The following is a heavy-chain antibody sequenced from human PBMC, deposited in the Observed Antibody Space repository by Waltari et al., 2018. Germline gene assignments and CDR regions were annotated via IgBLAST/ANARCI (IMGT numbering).Heavy chain of an antibody. CDR2: IQSKTDGGTT. J-gene: IGHJ4*02. V-gene: IGHV3-15*01. CDR3: TTVEYGATAFSDY. Sequence: VGRGRVGGGWGRPGGPLGRRVEPVGSHSENPGGEGGARAPGKGLEWVGLIQSKTDGGTTAYAAPVKFSFTISRSDSKHTLYLQMNSLKTEATAVYYCTTVEYGATAFSDYWGQGTLVTVSS. CDR1: GSHSENPG. D-gene: IGHD4-17*01.